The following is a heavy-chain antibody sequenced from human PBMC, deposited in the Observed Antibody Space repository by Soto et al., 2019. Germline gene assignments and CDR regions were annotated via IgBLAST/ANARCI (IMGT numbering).Heavy chain of an antibody. CDR1: GGSISSYY. CDR3: AREGNSYCSGGSCYSGWFDP. Sequence: SETLSLTCTISGGSISSYYWSWIRQPAGKGLEWIGRIYTSGSTNYNPSLKSRVTMSVDTSKNQFSLKLSSVTAADTAVYYCAREGNSYCSGGSCYSGWFDPWGQGTLVTVSS. D-gene: IGHD2-15*01. CDR2: IYTSGST. V-gene: IGHV4-4*07. J-gene: IGHJ5*02.